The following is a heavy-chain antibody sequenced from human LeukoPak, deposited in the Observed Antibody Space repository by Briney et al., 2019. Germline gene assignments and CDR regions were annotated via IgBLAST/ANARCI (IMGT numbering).Heavy chain of an antibody. J-gene: IGHJ5*02. CDR3: GKWGGGFDP. CDR1: GFIFSNYA. Sequence: PGGSLRLSCAASGFIFSNYAMSWVRQAPGKGLEWVSGISGIGGNTYYADSVKGRFTISRDNSKNTGSLQMNSLRAEDTAVYFCGKWGGGFDPWGQGTLVTVSS. D-gene: IGHD3-16*01. V-gene: IGHV3-23*01. CDR2: ISGIGGNT.